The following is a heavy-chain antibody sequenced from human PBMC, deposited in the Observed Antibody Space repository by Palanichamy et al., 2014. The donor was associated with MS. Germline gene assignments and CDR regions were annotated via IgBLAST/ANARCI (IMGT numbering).Heavy chain of an antibody. CDR2: IIPKFATT. CDR3: AREGYGDFFRYFDS. CDR1: GGTFGSYA. Sequence: QVQLVQSGAEVKKPGSSVKVSCKASGGTFGSYAINWVRQAPGQGLEWMGGIIPKFATTNYARRFRGRVTITADEATTTAYMELPSLTSEDTAVFFCAREGYGDFFRYFDSWGQGTLVTVSS. V-gene: IGHV1-69*01. D-gene: IGHD4-17*01. J-gene: IGHJ4*02.